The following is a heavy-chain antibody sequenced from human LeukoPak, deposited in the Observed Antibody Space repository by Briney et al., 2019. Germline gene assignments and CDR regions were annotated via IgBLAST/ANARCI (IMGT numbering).Heavy chain of an antibody. D-gene: IGHD3-22*01. CDR1: VGSISSSSYY. Sequence: SETLSLTCTVSVGSISSSSYYWGWIRQPPGKGLEWIGSIYYSGRTYYNPSLKSRVTISIDTSKNQFSLNRSSVTAAGTAVYYCARRRYYDSTGYLDWGQGALVTVSS. CDR3: ARRRYYDSTGYLD. CDR2: IYYSGRT. V-gene: IGHV4-39*01. J-gene: IGHJ1*01.